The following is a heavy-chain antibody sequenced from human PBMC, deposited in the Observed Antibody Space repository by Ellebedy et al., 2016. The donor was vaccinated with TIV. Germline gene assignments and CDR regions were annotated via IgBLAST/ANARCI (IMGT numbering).Heavy chain of an antibody. CDR3: ARGPTGQTWYQHGLDV. D-gene: IGHD1-1*01. J-gene: IGHJ6*02. V-gene: IGHV1-69*13. CDR1: GGAFNNFA. Sequence: SVKVSXXASGGAFNNFALAWVRQAAGQGLEWMGGIFPVLGTPTYAQKFQGRLTVTVDDSTTTAYMELTSLTSDDTAVYYCARGPTGQTWYQHGLDVWGQGTAVTVAS. CDR2: IFPVLGTP.